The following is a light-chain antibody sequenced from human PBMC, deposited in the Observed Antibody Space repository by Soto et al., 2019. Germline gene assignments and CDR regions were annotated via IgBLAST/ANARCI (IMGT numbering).Light chain of an antibody. CDR1: QSVSSN. Sequence: EIVMTQSPATLSVSPGERATLSCRASQSVSSNLSWYQQKPGQAPRLLIYGASTRATGIPARFSGSGSGTEFTLTISSLRSEDFAVYSCQLYNNLPLITFGQGTRLEIK. CDR2: GAS. V-gene: IGKV3D-15*01. J-gene: IGKJ5*01. CDR3: QLYNNLPLIT.